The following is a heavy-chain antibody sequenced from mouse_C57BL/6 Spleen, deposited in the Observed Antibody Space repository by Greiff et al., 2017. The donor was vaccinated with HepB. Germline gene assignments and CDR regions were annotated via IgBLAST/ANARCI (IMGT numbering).Heavy chain of an antibody. Sequence: QVQLKESGAELAKPGASVKLSCKASGYTFTSYWMHWVKQRPGQGLEWIGYINPSSGYTKYNQKFKDKATLTADKSSSTAYMQLSSLTYEDSAVYYCARAAQATGDYFDYWGQGTTLTVSS. V-gene: IGHV1-7*01. CDR3: ARAAQATGDYFDY. CDR1: GYTFTSYW. J-gene: IGHJ2*01. CDR2: INPSSGYT. D-gene: IGHD3-2*02.